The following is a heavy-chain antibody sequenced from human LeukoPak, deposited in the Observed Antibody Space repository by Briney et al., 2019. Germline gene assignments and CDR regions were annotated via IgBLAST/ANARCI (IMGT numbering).Heavy chain of an antibody. J-gene: IGHJ4*02. D-gene: IGHD6-19*01. CDR3: ARRGEQWLRHIDY. CDR2: IYYSGST. CDR1: GGSISSGGYS. Sequence: PSETLSLTCAVSGGSISSGGYSWSWIRQPPGKGLEWIGYIYYSGSTYYNPSLKSRVTISVDTSKNQFSLKLSSVTAADTAVYYCARRGEQWLRHIDYWGQGTLVTVSS. V-gene: IGHV4-30-4*07.